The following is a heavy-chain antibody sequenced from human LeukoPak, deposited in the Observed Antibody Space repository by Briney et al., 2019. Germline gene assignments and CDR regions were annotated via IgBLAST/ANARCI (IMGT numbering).Heavy chain of an antibody. CDR2: IGYDGKYK. D-gene: IGHD1-1*01. J-gene: IGHJ4*02. V-gene: IGHV3-33*08. Sequence: GGSLRLSCAASGFAFNTYAMHWVRQAPGRGPEWVAVIGYDGKYKYYPDSLKGRFTISRDNSKNTLYLQMNSLRAEDTAVYYCARTTFDYWGQGTLVTVSS. CDR1: GFAFNTYA. CDR3: ARTTFDY.